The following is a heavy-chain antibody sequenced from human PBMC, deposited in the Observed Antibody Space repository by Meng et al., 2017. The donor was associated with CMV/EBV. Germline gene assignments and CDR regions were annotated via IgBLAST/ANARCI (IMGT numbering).Heavy chain of an antibody. Sequence: GGSLRLSCAASGFTFSSYWMSWVRQAPGKGLEWVANIKQDGSEKYYVDSVKGRFTISRDNAKNSLYLQMNSLRAEDTAVYYCARDIEGYGSGRDYWGQGTLVTVSS. CDR2: IKQDGSEK. J-gene: IGHJ4*02. CDR3: ARDIEGYGSGRDY. D-gene: IGHD3-10*01. V-gene: IGHV3-7*01. CDR1: GFTFSSYW.